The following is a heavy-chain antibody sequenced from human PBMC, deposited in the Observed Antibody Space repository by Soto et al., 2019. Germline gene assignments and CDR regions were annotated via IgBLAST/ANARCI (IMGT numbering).Heavy chain of an antibody. V-gene: IGHV4-39*01. D-gene: IGHD5-12*01. CDR2: FYYSGST. J-gene: IGHJ6*03. CDR1: GGSISSSSYY. CDR3: ARISVASRYMDV. Sequence: SETLSLTCTVSGGSISSSSYYWGWIRQSPGKGLEWIGSFYYSGSTYYSPSLKSRVTISGDTSKKQISLRLSSVTATDTAVYYCARISVASRYMDVWGKEATVTVSS.